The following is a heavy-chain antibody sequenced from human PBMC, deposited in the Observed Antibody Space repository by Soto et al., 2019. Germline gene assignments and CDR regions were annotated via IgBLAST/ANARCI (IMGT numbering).Heavy chain of an antibody. D-gene: IGHD3-22*01. Sequence: PSETLSLTCAVSGASISSTNWWTWVRQPPGKGLEWIGEIYHTGSTKYNPSLKSRVTISLDKSNNQFSLNLSSVTAADTAVYYCARDTGVVVGLFDYWGQGTLVTVSS. CDR1: GASISSTNW. V-gene: IGHV4-4*02. J-gene: IGHJ4*02. CDR3: ARDTGVVVGLFDY. CDR2: IYHTGST.